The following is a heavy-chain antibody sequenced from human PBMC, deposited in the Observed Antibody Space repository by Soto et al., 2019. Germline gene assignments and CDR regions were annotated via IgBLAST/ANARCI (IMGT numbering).Heavy chain of an antibody. CDR1: GYRLSNYY. J-gene: IGHJ4*02. CDR2: VNPSDGRA. Sequence: QVDLVQSGAEVKKPGASVKMSCKSSGYRLSNYYMHWVRQAPGQGLEWMGIVNPSDGRANYERKFQGRVTMTWDTSTTTLYMEVNSLRSDDTAIYYCARAELIVAGQAFDSWGQGTLVTVSS. D-gene: IGHD5-12*01. V-gene: IGHV1-46*01. CDR3: ARAELIVAGQAFDS.